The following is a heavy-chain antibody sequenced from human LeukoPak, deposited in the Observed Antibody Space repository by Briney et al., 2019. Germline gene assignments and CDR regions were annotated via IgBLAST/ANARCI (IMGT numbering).Heavy chain of an antibody. J-gene: IGHJ1*01. CDR1: GFTFDDYA. CDR2: ISWNSGSI. CDR3: AKDSPTTEYFQH. Sequence: PGGSLRLSCAASGFTFDDYAMHWVRQAPGKGLEWVSGISWNSGSIGYADSVKGRFTISRDNAKNSLYLQMNSLRAEDTALYYCAKDSPTTEYFQHWGQGTLVTVSS. V-gene: IGHV3-9*01.